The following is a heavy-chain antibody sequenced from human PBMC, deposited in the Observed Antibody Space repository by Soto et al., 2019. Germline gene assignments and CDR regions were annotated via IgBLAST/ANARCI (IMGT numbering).Heavy chain of an antibody. V-gene: IGHV3-7*05. J-gene: IGHJ4*02. Sequence: GGSLRLSCAASGFTFSSYFMNWVRQAPGKGLEWVAKIKQDGSEKYHVDSVKGRFTISRDNAKNSLYLQMNSLRAEDTAVYYCAGEWWVYTSSWNPRGFDYWGQGTLVTVSS. D-gene: IGHD6-13*01. CDR2: IKQDGSEK. CDR1: GFTFSSYF. CDR3: AGEWWVYTSSWNPRGFDY.